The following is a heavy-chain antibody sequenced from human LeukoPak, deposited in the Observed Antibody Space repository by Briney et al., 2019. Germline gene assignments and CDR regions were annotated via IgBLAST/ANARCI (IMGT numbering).Heavy chain of an antibody. J-gene: IGHJ4*02. V-gene: IGHV3-30-3*01. CDR2: ISYDGSNK. D-gene: IGHD1-26*01. CDR1: GFTFSSYA. CDR3: ARDGSGSYYGGRDYFDY. Sequence: PGGSLILSCAASGFTFSSYAMHWVRQAPGKGLEWVAVISYDGSNKYYADSVKGRFTISRDNSKNTLYLQMNSLRAEDTAVYYCARDGSGSYYGGRDYFDYWGQGTLVTVSS.